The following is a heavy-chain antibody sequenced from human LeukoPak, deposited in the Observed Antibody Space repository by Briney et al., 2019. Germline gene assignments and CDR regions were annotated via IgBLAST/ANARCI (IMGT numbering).Heavy chain of an antibody. D-gene: IGHD1-26*01. J-gene: IGHJ4*02. CDR3: ASGSIVGAQ. V-gene: IGHV3-48*04. CDR1: GFTFSSYS. CDR2: ISSSSSTI. Sequence: GGSLRLSCAASGFTFSSYSMNWVRQAPGKGLEWVSYISSSSSTIYYADSVKGRFTISRDNAKNSLYLQMNSLRAEDTAVYYCASGSIVGAQWGQGTLVTVSS.